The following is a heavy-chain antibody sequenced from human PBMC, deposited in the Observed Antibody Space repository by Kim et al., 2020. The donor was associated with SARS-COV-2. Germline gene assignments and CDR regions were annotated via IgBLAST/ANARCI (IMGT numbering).Heavy chain of an antibody. J-gene: IGHJ6*02. D-gene: IGHD3-3*01. CDR1: GGSISSYY. CDR3: ARDFWVSSAAYDYGMDV. CDR2: IYSSGST. Sequence: SETLSLTCSVSGGSISSYYWTWIRQPAGKGLEWIGRIYSSGSTNYNPSLKSRVTMSVDTSKNQFSLKLSSVTAADTAVYYCARDFWVSSAAYDYGMDVWGQGTTGTVS. V-gene: IGHV4-4*07.